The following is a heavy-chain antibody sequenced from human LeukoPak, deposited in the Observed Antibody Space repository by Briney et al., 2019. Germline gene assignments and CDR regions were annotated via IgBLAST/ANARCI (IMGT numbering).Heavy chain of an antibody. D-gene: IGHD6-13*01. CDR2: IKQDGSEK. Sequence: PGGSLRLSCAASGFTFSSYWMSWVRQAPGKGLEWVANIKQDGSEKYYVDSVKGRFTISRDNAKNSLYLQMNSLRAEDTAVYYCARGSSSWYLARWFDPWGQGTLVTVSS. J-gene: IGHJ5*02. CDR1: GFTFSSYW. CDR3: ARGSSSWYLARWFDP. V-gene: IGHV3-7*01.